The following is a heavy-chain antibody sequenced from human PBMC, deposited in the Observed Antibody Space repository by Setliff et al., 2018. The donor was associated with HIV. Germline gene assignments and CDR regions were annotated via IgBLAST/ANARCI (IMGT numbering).Heavy chain of an antibody. V-gene: IGHV4-38-2*01. Sequence: GSLRLSCAASGFTFSRYEMNWVRQAPGKGLEWIGSVYNSGITFKNPSLKSRVSISVDRSGNQFSLRLTSVTAADTAVYYCATCRHRPSNWFDPWGQGTVVTVSS. CDR1: GFTFSRYE. CDR2: VYNSGIT. CDR3: ATCRHRPSNWFDP. J-gene: IGHJ5*02.